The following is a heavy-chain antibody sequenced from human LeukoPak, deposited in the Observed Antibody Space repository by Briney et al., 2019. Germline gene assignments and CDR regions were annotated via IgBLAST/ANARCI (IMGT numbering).Heavy chain of an antibody. D-gene: IGHD1-1*01. J-gene: IGHJ6*03. CDR3: APLYQQSNCNYYYYYMAV. CDR1: GASFSTNY. CDR2: VFDSVST. Sequence: SETLSLTCSVSGASFSTNYWSWIRQPPGRGLEWIGYVFDSVSTNYNPSLKSRVTISVDTSPKQFSLRLSSLTAAATALASCAPLYQQSNCNYYYYYMAVSGKGNAVTVSS. V-gene: IGHV4-59*01.